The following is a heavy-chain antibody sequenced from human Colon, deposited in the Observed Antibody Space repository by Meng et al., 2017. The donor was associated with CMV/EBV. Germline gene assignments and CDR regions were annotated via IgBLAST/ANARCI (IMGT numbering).Heavy chain of an antibody. J-gene: IGHJ3*02. Sequence: GESLKISCVASGLTFSDYAMGWVRQTPEKGLEWVSVITSGGNIYYADSVKGRFTISRDTSKNMVWLQMESLRSDDTALYYCARDGPSCGGDCYSDAFEIWGQGTMVTVSS. CDR3: ARDGPSCGGDCYSDAFEI. D-gene: IGHD2-21*01. CDR1: GLTFSDYA. CDR2: ITSGGNI. V-gene: IGHV3-23*01.